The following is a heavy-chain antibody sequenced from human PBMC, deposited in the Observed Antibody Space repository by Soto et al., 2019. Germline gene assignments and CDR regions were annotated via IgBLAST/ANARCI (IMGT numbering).Heavy chain of an antibody. CDR1: GGSISSSHW. CDR2: IYHTGNT. Sequence: PSETLSLTCAVSGGSISSSHWWSWVRQPPGKGLEWIGEIYHTGNTNYNSSLQSRVTISLDKSKNQFSLKLSSVTAADTAVYYCARVAFLWFGDANPFDNWGRGTRVTVSS. CDR3: ARVAFLWFGDANPFDN. V-gene: IGHV4-4*02. D-gene: IGHD3-10*01. J-gene: IGHJ5*02.